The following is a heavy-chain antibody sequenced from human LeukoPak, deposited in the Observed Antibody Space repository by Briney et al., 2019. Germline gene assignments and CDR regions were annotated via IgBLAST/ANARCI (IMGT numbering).Heavy chain of an antibody. CDR3: AKDRYSSSWYWGAFDI. V-gene: IGHV3-23*01. Sequence: VGSLRLSCAASGFTFSSYTMSCVREAPGEGLEWVSPISGSGGSTNYADSVRGRITISTDTTKKTLYLPMNSTRAEDTAVYYCAKDRYSSSWYWGAFDIWGQGTMVTVSS. CDR2: ISGSGGST. CDR1: GFTFSSYT. J-gene: IGHJ3*02. D-gene: IGHD6-13*01.